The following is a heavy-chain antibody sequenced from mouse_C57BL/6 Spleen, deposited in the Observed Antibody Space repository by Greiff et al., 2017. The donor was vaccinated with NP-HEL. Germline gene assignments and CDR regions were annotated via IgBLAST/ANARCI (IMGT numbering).Heavy chain of an antibody. CDR1: GFTFSSYA. J-gene: IGHJ1*03. Sequence: VQLKESGGGLVKPGGSLKLSCAASGFTFSSYAMSWVRQTPEKRLEWVATISDGGSYTYYPDNVKGRFTISRDNAKNNLYLQMSHLKSEDTAMYYCARDGNYGYFDVWGTGTTVTVSS. CDR2: ISDGGSYT. D-gene: IGHD2-1*01. V-gene: IGHV5-4*01. CDR3: ARDGNYGYFDV.